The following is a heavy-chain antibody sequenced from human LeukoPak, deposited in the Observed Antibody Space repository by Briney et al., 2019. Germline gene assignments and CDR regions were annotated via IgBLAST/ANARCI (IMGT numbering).Heavy chain of an antibody. D-gene: IGHD3-22*01. V-gene: IGHV3-30*04. CDR3: AREITMIVVVITREFDQ. Sequence: GGSLRLSCAASGFTFSSYAMHWVRQAPGKGLEWVAVISYDGSNKYYADSVKGRFTISRDNSKNTLYLQMNSLRAEDTAVYYCAREITMIVVVITREFDQWGQGTVVTVFS. J-gene: IGHJ4*02. CDR1: GFTFSSYA. CDR2: ISYDGSNK.